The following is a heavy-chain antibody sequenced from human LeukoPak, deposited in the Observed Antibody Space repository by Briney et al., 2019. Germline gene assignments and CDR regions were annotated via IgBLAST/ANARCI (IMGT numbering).Heavy chain of an antibody. CDR2: INPNSGAT. Sequence: AXVKVSCKASGYTFTXYYMHWVRQAPGQGLEWMGWINPNSGATSYAQKFQGRVTMTRETSISTAYMERRRLKSDDTAVFYCAREAAVIGSTGAFDIWGQGTMVTVSS. CDR3: AREAAVIGSTGAFDI. D-gene: IGHD2-8*02. CDR1: GYTFTXYY. V-gene: IGHV1-2*02. J-gene: IGHJ3*02.